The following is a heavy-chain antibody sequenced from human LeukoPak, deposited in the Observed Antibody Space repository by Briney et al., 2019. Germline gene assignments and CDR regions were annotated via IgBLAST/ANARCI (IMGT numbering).Heavy chain of an antibody. J-gene: IGHJ4*02. D-gene: IGHD3-10*01. CDR2: IRYDGSNK. Sequence: PGGSLRLSCAASGFTFSSYGMHWVRQAPGKGLEWVAFIRYDGSNKYYADSVKGRFTISRDNSKNTLYLQMNSLRAEDTAVYYCAKDRYYGSGSYSNLFDYWGQGTLVTVSS. CDR3: AKDRYYGSGSYSNLFDY. CDR1: GFTFSSYG. V-gene: IGHV3-30*02.